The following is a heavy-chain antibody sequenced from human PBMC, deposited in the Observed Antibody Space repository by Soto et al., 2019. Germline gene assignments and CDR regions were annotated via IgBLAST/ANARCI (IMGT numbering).Heavy chain of an antibody. Sequence: SKTLSLTCAVYGGCLSGYYWSWIRHPPGKGLEWIGEINHSGSTNYNPSLKSRVTISVDTSKNQFSLKLSSVTAADTAVYYCARELITMVRGVTINWCYSYCMDVCGPATTATLSS. CDR3: ARELITMVRGVTINWCYSYCMDV. J-gene: IGHJ6*02. CDR2: INHSGST. CDR1: GGCLSGYY. V-gene: IGHV4-34*01. D-gene: IGHD3-10*01.